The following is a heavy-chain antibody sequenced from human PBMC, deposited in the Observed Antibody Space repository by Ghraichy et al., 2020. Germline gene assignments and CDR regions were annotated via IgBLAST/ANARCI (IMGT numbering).Heavy chain of an antibody. Sequence: GGSLRLSCAASGFTFSDYYMSWIRQAPGKGLEWVSYISSSGSTIYYADSVKGRFTISRDNAKNSLYLQMNSLRAEDTAVYYCARGRLDYYDSSGYYRNDYWGQGTLVTVSS. CDR3: ARGRLDYYDSSGYYRNDY. J-gene: IGHJ4*02. CDR2: ISSSGSTI. V-gene: IGHV3-11*01. D-gene: IGHD3-22*01. CDR1: GFTFSDYY.